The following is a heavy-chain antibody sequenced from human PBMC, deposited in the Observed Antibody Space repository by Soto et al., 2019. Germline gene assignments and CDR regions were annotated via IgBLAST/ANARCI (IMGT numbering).Heavy chain of an antibody. CDR2: IYHSGST. D-gene: IGHD6-6*01. Sequence: QLQLQESGSGLVKPSQTLSLTCAVSGGSISSGGSFGSWIRQPPGKGLEWIGYIYHSGSTYYNPSLKSRVTISVDRSKNQFSLKLSSVTAADTAVYYCAGGIAARPLGYWGQGTLVTVSS. CDR1: GGSISSGGSF. V-gene: IGHV4-30-2*01. CDR3: AGGIAARPLGY. J-gene: IGHJ4*02.